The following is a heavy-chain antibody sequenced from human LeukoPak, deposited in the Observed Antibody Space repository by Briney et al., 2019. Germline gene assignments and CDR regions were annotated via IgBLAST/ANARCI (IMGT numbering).Heavy chain of an antibody. CDR1: GFTFSSYS. CDR3: AISYDSSGYSAQYFQH. Sequence: GGSLRLSCAASGFTFSSYSMSWVRQAPGKGLEWVSAISGSGGNTYYADSVKGRFTISRDNSKNTLYLQMNSLRAEDTAVYYCAISYDSSGYSAQYFQHWGQGTLVTVSS. J-gene: IGHJ1*01. V-gene: IGHV3-23*01. CDR2: ISGSGGNT. D-gene: IGHD3-22*01.